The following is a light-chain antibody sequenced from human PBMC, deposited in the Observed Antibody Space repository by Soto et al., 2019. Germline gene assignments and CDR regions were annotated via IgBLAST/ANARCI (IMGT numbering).Light chain of an antibody. CDR2: GAS. J-gene: IGKJ5*01. CDR1: QSVSDN. Sequence: EIVMTQSPATLSMSPGETATLSCRASQSVSDNLAWYQQKPGQAPRLLIYGASTRATGIPARFSGSGSGTEFTLTISSLQSEDIATYYCQQYDNLPITFGQGTRLEIK. CDR3: QQYDNLPIT. V-gene: IGKV3-15*01.